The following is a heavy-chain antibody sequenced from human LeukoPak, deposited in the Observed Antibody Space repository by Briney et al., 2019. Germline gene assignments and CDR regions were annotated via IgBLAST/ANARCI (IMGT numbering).Heavy chain of an antibody. CDR1: GGSISSYY. V-gene: IGHV4-4*07. CDR2: IYNSGST. J-gene: IGHJ6*02. D-gene: IGHD5-24*01. CDR3: ARDRATNYYYGMDV. Sequence: SETLSLTCTVSGGSISSYYWSWIRQPAGKGLEWIGRIYNSGSTNYNPSLKSRVTMSVDTSKNQFSLKLSSVTAADTAVYYCARDRATNYYYGMDVWGQGTTVTVSS.